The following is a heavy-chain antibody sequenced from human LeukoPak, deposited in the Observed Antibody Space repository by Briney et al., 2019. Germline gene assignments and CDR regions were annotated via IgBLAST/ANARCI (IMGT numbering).Heavy chain of an antibody. V-gene: IGHV1-46*01. Sequence: GASVKVFCKASGYTFTSYYMHWVRQAPGQGLEWMGIINPSGGSTSYAQKFQGRVTMTRDMSTSTVYMELSSLRSEDTAVYYCARARNYYDSSDYYYEGDAFDIWGRGTMVTVSS. CDR3: ARARNYYDSSDYYYEGDAFDI. D-gene: IGHD3-22*01. CDR2: INPSGGST. J-gene: IGHJ3*02. CDR1: GYTFTSYY.